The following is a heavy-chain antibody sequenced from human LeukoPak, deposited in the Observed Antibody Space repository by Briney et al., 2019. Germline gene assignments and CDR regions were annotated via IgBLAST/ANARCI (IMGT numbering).Heavy chain of an antibody. CDR2: LSGNAGRP. CDR1: GFTFISYA. CDR3: AKDHRDSGNYYYYYGLDV. Sequence: GGSLRLSCAASGFTFISYAMSWVRQAPGKGLEWVSSLSGNAGRPYYADSVKGRFTISRDNSKNTLYLQMNSLRAEDTAVYYCAKDHRDSGNYYYYYGLDVWGQGTMVTVSS. V-gene: IGHV3-23*01. D-gene: IGHD1-26*01. J-gene: IGHJ6*02.